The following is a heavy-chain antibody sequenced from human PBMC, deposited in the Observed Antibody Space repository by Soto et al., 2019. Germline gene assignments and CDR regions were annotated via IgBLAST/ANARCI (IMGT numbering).Heavy chain of an antibody. CDR1: GFSFSDYY. J-gene: IGHJ5*02. CDR3: ARDGAVAGTDAIDP. V-gene: IGHV3-11*01. CDR2: ISTSGSTL. Sequence: GGSLRLSCAASGFSFSDYYMSWIRQAPGKGLEWISYISTSGSTLYYADSVKGRFTISRDNAKNSLYLQMDSLRVEDTAVYYCARDGAVAGTDAIDPWGQGALVTVSS. D-gene: IGHD6-19*01.